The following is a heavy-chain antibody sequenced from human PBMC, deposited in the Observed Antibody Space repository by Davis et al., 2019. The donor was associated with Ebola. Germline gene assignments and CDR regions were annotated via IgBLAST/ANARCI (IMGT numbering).Heavy chain of an antibody. Sequence: PSETLSLTCAVSGGSISSSNWWSWVRQPPGKGLEWIGEIYHSGSTNYNPSLKSRVTISVDKSKNQFSLKLSSVTAADTAVYYCATLVGVAEYFQHWGQGTLVTVSS. CDR1: GGSISSSNW. CDR2: IYHSGST. D-gene: IGHD1-26*01. V-gene: IGHV4-4*02. J-gene: IGHJ1*01. CDR3: ATLVGVAEYFQH.